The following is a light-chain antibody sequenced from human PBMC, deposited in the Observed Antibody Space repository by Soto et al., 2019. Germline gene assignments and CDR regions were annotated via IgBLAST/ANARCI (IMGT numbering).Light chain of an antibody. CDR2: DNT. CDR3: QSYDSSLSGSV. CDR1: SSNIGAGYD. V-gene: IGLV1-40*01. J-gene: IGLJ2*01. Sequence: QSVLTQSPSVSAAPGQSVTISCTGSSSNIGAGYDVHWYQQLPGTAPKLLIYDNTNRPSGVPDRFSGSKSGTSASLAITGLQAEDEADYYCQSYDSSLSGSVFGGGTKVTVL.